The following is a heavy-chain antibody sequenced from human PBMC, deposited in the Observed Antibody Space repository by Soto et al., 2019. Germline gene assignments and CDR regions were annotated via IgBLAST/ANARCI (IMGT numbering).Heavy chain of an antibody. CDR3: ARGVLNPYITIFGVVIPHYFDY. D-gene: IGHD3-3*01. V-gene: IGHV4-34*01. Sequence: SETLSLTCAVYGGSFSGYYWSWIRQPPGKGLEWIGEINHSGSTNYNPSLKSRVTISVDTSKNQFSLKLNSVTAADTAIYYCARGVLNPYITIFGVVIPHYFDYWGQGTLVTVSS. J-gene: IGHJ4*02. CDR1: GGSFSGYY. CDR2: INHSGST.